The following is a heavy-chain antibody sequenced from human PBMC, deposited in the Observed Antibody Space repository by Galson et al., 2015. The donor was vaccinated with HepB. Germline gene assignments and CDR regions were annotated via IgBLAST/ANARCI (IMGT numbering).Heavy chain of an antibody. CDR3: ARDGRENYYDSSGYERYYYGMDV. CDR2: ISYDGSNK. J-gene: IGHJ6*02. CDR1: GFTFSSYA. D-gene: IGHD3-22*01. V-gene: IGHV3-30-3*01. Sequence: SLRLSCAASGFTFSSYAMHWVRQAPGKGLEWVAVISYDGSNKYYADSVKGRFTISRDNSKNTLYLQMNSLRAEDTAVYYCARDGRENYYDSSGYERYYYGMDVWGQGTTVTVSS.